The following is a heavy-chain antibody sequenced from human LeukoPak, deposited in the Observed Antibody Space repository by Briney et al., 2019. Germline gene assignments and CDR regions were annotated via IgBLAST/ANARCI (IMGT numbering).Heavy chain of an antibody. J-gene: IGHJ4*02. Sequence: GGSLRLSCAASGVTFSSYAMGWVRQAPGKGLEWVSSTSGNGEKTFYADSVKGRFTISRDNSKYTLDLQMNSLRVEDTAVYYCGRDRRYSFDSWGQGTLVTVSS. CDR2: TSGNGEKT. D-gene: IGHD1-14*01. V-gene: IGHV3-23*01. CDR1: GVTFSSYA. CDR3: GRDRRYSFDS.